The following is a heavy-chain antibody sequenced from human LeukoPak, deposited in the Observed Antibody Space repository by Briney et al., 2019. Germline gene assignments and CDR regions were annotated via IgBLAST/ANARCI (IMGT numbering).Heavy chain of an antibody. J-gene: IGHJ4*02. CDR1: GYTFTSYG. Sequence: ASVKVSCKASGYTFTSYGISWVRQAPGQGLEWMGWISAYNGDTNFAQKLQGRVTMTTDTSTSTAYMELRSLRSDDTAVYYCARTDCSSTHCYTLFDYWGQGTLVTVSS. CDR3: ARTDCSSTHCYTLFDY. D-gene: IGHD2-2*02. CDR2: ISAYNGDT. V-gene: IGHV1-18*01.